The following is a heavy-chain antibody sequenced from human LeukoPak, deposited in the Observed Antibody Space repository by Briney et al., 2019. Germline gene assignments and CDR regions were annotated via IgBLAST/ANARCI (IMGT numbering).Heavy chain of an antibody. J-gene: IGHJ4*02. CDR2: INANGNT. V-gene: IGHV1-3*01. Sequence: ASVTVSCKASGYNFIASALHWVRQAPGQRLEWMGWINANGNTKYSEKFQGRVTITRDTSASAAYMEVSSLRSEDTAVYYCARAYSVYDTIDFWGQGTLVTVSS. CDR1: GYNFIASA. CDR3: ARAYSVYDTIDF. D-gene: IGHD5/OR15-5a*01.